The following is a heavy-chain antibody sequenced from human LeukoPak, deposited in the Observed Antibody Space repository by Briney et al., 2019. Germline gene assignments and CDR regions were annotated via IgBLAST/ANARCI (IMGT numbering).Heavy chain of an antibody. CDR1: GYSFTSYW. Sequence: GESLKISRKGSGYSFTSYWIGWVRQMPGKGLGWMGIIYPGDSDTRYSPSFQGQVTISADKSISTAYLQWSSLKASDTAMYYCARHRPYYYDSSGYFWGAFDIWGQGTMVTVSS. V-gene: IGHV5-51*01. D-gene: IGHD3-22*01. J-gene: IGHJ3*02. CDR2: IYPGDSDT. CDR3: ARHRPYYYDSSGYFWGAFDI.